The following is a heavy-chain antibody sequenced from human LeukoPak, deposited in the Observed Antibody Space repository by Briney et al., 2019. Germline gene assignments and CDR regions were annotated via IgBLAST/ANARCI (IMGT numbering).Heavy chain of an antibody. D-gene: IGHD6-13*01. CDR3: SRASTMAAPGAMPNDF. CDR2: INPNSGGT. CDR1: GYTFTGYY. V-gene: IGHV1-2*02. J-gene: IGHJ4*02. Sequence: ASVTVSCKASGYTFTGYYMHWVRQAPERGLEWMGWINPNSGGTNYAPKFQDRVTMTRDTSISTAYMGLSSLRSDDSAVYFCSRASTMAAPGAMPNDFWGQGTLVTVSS.